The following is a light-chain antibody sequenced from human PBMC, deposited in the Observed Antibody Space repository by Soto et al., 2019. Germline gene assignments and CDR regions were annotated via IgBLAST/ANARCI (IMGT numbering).Light chain of an antibody. J-gene: IGKJ4*01. CDR2: AAS. CDR1: RAIRNY. CDR3: QQYDNLPLT. Sequence: QMTQSPSSLSASIGDRVTIPCRASRAIRNYVAWYQQRPGEAPKLLVYAASSLELGVPSRFSGSGSETDFTFTISSLQPEDSETYDCQQYDNLPLTFGGGTKVDIK. V-gene: IGKV1-27*01.